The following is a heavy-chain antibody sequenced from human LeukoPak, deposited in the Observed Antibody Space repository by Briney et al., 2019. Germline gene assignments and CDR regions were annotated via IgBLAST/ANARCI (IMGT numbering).Heavy chain of an antibody. CDR3: ARLRTTRGPVTVTPFYPGSPNWFDP. CDR1: GCFFTSYW. CDR2: VNPEDSDT. V-gene: IGHV5-51*01. D-gene: IGHD4-17*01. J-gene: IGHJ5*02. Sequence: GGSLQISCKGSGCFFTSYWIGWVRQLPGKGREGMGIVNPEDSDTTYSPSFQGQVTISADKSISIAYLQWSSLKASDTAMYYCARLRTTRGPVTVTPFYPGSPNWFDPWGQGTLVTVSS.